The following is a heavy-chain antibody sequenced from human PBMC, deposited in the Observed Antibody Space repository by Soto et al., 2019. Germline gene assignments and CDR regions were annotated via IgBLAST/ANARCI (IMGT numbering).Heavy chain of an antibody. Sequence: GGSLRLSCEASGFTFSTFWMHWVCQAPGKGLVWVSRINSDGSSTNYADSVKGRFIISRDNAKNTLYLQMNGLRVEDTAVYFCVRGQRGGFDLWGQGTMVS. CDR1: GFTFSTFW. CDR3: VRGQRGGFDL. J-gene: IGHJ3*01. CDR2: INSDGSST. D-gene: IGHD2-15*01. V-gene: IGHV3-74*01.